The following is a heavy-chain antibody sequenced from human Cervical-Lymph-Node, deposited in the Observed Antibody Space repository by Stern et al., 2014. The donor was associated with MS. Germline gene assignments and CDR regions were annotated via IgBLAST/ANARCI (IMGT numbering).Heavy chain of an antibody. CDR1: GLTFSHYV. CDR3: ASGGLRIQVPLSGHFHY. V-gene: IGHV3-30*04. Sequence: VQLLESGGGVVQPGRSLRLSCAVSGLTFSHYVMHWVRQAPGKGLEWVAGISYDASKKDYADSVKGRFTISRDNSKNTLYLQRNSLRVEDTAVYYCASGGLRIQVPLSGHFHYWGQGTLVTVSS. CDR2: ISYDASKK. J-gene: IGHJ1*01. D-gene: IGHD5-18*01.